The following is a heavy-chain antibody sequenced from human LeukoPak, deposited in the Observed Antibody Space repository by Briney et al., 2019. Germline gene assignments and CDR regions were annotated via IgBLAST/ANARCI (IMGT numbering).Heavy chain of an antibody. CDR1: GYTFTSYD. Sequence: AASVKVSCKASGYTFTSYDINWVRQATGQGLEWMGWISAYNGNTNYAQKLQGRVTMTTDTSTSTAYMELRSLRSDDTAVYYCARSGIHKPKYCSSTSCYKWFDPWGQGTLVTVSS. J-gene: IGHJ5*02. D-gene: IGHD2-2*02. V-gene: IGHV1-18*01. CDR2: ISAYNGNT. CDR3: ARSGIHKPKYCSSTSCYKWFDP.